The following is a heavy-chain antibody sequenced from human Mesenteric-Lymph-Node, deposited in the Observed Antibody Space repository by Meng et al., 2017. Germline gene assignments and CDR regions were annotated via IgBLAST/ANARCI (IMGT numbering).Heavy chain of an antibody. CDR1: GGSVSSGSYY. Sequence: QVHLQDAGPGLVRPSETLSLTCSVSGGSVSSGSYYWSWIRQPPGKGLEWIGYIYYSGATNYNPSLKSRVTISADTSKNQFSLNLKSMTAADTAVYYCARLDQALDYWGQGTLVTVSS. J-gene: IGHJ4*02. CDR2: IYYSGAT. CDR3: ARLDQALDY. V-gene: IGHV4-61*01. D-gene: IGHD3-9*01.